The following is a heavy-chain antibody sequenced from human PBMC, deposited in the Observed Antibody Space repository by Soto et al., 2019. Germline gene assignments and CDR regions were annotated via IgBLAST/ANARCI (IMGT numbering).Heavy chain of an antibody. V-gene: IGHV4-30-2*01. CDR2: IYHSGRT. CDR3: ARDVGSSHGPGHPHYFDY. D-gene: IGHD2-2*01. CDR1: GGSINSGGYS. Sequence: SETLSLTCAVSGGSINSGGYSWSWIRQPPGKGLEWIGYIYHSGRTYYNPSLKSRVTISVDTSKNQFFLKLSSVTAADTAVYYCARDVGSSHGPGHPHYFDYWGQGTLVTVSS. J-gene: IGHJ4*02.